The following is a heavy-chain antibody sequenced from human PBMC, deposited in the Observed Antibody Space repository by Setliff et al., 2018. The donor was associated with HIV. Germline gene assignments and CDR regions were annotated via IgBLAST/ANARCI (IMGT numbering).Heavy chain of an antibody. D-gene: IGHD6-13*01. CDR1: GASISSGNW. Sequence: SETLSLTCAVSGASISSGNWWSWVRQPPGKGLEWIGEIYHSGSTNYNPSLKSRVTISVDKSKNQFSLKLSSVTAADTAVYYCALSGYSSSWYGYWGQGTLVTVSS. CDR3: ALSGYSSSWYGY. J-gene: IGHJ4*02. V-gene: IGHV4-4*02. CDR2: IYHSGST.